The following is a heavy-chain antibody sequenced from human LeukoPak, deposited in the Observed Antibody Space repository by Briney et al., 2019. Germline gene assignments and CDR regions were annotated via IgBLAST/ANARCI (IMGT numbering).Heavy chain of an antibody. J-gene: IGHJ4*02. V-gene: IGHV3-48*01. CDR1: GFTFSIYE. CDR3: ARDTVAAFHYFDY. CDR2: ISYSSSTI. Sequence: GGSLRLSCAASGFTFSIYEMNWVRQAPGKGLEWVSYISYSSSTISYADSVKGRFTISRDNAKNSLYLQMNSLRAEDTAVYYCARDTVAAFHYFDYWGQGTLVTVSS. D-gene: IGHD6-19*01.